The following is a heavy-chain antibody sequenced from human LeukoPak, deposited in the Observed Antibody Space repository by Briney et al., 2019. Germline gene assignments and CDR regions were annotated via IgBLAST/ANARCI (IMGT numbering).Heavy chain of an antibody. CDR3: ARVRYYDSSGYDDAFDI. Sequence: ASVKVSCKASGGTFSSYAISWVRQAPGQGPEWMGRIIPIFGTANYAQKFQGRVTITTDESTSTAYMELSSLRSEDTAVYYCARVRYYDSSGYDDAFDIWGQGTMVTVSS. CDR1: GGTFSSYA. V-gene: IGHV1-69*05. CDR2: IIPIFGTA. J-gene: IGHJ3*02. D-gene: IGHD3-22*01.